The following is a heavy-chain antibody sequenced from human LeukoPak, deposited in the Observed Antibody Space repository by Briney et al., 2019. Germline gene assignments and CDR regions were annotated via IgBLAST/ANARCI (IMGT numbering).Heavy chain of an antibody. CDR1: GDSVSGVY. Sequence: PSETLSLTCTVSGDSVSGVYWSWIRQPPGKGLEWIGYVYYSGDTNYNPSLKSRVTMSLDTSKNQVSLRLSSVTAADTAVYYCARRWVYDKRAFDAWGQGTMVTVSS. CDR3: ARRWVYDKRAFDA. V-gene: IGHV4-59*08. CDR2: VYYSGDT. D-gene: IGHD3-16*01. J-gene: IGHJ3*01.